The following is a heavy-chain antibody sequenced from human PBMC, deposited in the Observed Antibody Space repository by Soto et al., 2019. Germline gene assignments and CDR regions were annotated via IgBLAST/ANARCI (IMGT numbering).Heavy chain of an antibody. Sequence: SETLSLTCTVSGGSISSYYWSWIRQPPGKGLEWIGYIYYSGSTNYNPSLKSRVTISVDTSKNQFSLKLSSVTAADTAVYYCARHRAAAGIVRSEEFDPWGQGTLVTVSS. V-gene: IGHV4-59*01. D-gene: IGHD6-13*01. CDR3: ARHRAAAGIVRSEEFDP. J-gene: IGHJ5*02. CDR1: GGSISSYY. CDR2: IYYSGST.